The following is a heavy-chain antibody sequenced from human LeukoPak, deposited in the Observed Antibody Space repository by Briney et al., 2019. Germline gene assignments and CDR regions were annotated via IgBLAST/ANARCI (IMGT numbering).Heavy chain of an antibody. D-gene: IGHD1-26*01. V-gene: IGHV3-23*01. Sequence: PGGSLRLSCAASGFTFSSYAMSWVRQAPGKGLEWVSAISGSGGSTYYADSVKGRFTISRDNSKNTLYQQMNSLRAEDTAVYYCASSLFSIVGATDDYWGQGTLVTVSS. J-gene: IGHJ4*02. CDR1: GFTFSSYA. CDR3: ASSLFSIVGATDDY. CDR2: ISGSGGST.